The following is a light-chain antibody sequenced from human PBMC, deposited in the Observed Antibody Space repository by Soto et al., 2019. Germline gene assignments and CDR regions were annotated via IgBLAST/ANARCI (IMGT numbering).Light chain of an antibody. V-gene: IGKV3-15*01. J-gene: IGKJ1*01. CDR2: GTS. Sequence: EKVMTQSPVTLSVSPLEIATLSCMASQNISRSLAWYQQKPGQGPSLLIYGTSTRAGGVPARFSGSGSGTEFTLTISSLRPDDFATYYCQQYKCFPCTFGQGTKVDIK. CDR3: QQYKCFPCT. CDR1: QNISRS.